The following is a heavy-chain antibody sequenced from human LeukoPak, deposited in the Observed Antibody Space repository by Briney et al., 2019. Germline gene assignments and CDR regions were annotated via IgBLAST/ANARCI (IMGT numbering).Heavy chain of an antibody. J-gene: IGHJ4*02. CDR2: ISGSGGST. Sequence: PGGSLRLSCAASGFTFSSYAMSWVRQAPGKGLERVSAISGSGGSTYYADSVKGRFTISRDNSKNTLYLQMNSLRAEDTAVYYCAKGIRGYSGYDYDYWGQGTLVTVSS. CDR1: GFTFSSYA. D-gene: IGHD5-12*01. V-gene: IGHV3-23*01. CDR3: AKGIRGYSGYDYDY.